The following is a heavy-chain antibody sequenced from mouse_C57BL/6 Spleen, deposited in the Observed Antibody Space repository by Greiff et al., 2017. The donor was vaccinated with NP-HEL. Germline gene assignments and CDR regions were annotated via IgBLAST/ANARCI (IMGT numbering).Heavy chain of an antibody. V-gene: IGHV1-64*01. CDR3: ARSGKYYGSSPPWYFDV. CDR1: GYTFTSYW. D-gene: IGHD1-1*01. CDR2: IHPNSGST. Sequence: VQLQQPGAELVKPGASVKLSCKASGYTFTSYWMHWVKQRPGQGLEWIGMIHPNSGSTNYNEKFKSKATLTVDNSYSTAYMQLSSLTSEDSAVYYCARSGKYYGSSPPWYFDVWGTGTTVTVSS. J-gene: IGHJ1*03.